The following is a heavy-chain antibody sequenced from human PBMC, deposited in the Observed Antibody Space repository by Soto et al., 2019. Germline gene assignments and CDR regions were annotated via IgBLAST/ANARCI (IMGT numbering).Heavy chain of an antibody. D-gene: IGHD3-16*02. V-gene: IGHV1-3*05. CDR3: ARSAISTDGGLIGPFDY. CDR1: GYTFTAYA. J-gene: IGHJ4*02. CDR2: INPGNGNT. Sequence: QVQLVESGGEEKKPGASVKVSCEASGYTFTAYAIHWLRQAPGQRLEWMAWINPGNGNTRYSQKFMGRVYITRDTSASTDSLELDSLRSEDTAVYCCARSAISTDGGLIGPFDYGGQGNRVTVSS.